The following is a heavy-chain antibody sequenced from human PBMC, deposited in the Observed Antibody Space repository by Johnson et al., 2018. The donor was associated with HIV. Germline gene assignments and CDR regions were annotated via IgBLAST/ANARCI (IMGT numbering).Heavy chain of an antibody. J-gene: IGHJ3*02. Sequence: VQLVESGGGLVQPGGSLRLSCVASGFTFSSYWMSWVRQGPGKGLVWVANIKQDGSEKNYVDSVKGRFTISRDNAKNSMYLQMNSLRAEDTAVYYWARGWRAVAGPDAFDIWGQGTMVTVSS. CDR2: IKQDGSEK. CDR1: GFTFSSYW. V-gene: IGHV3-7*04. D-gene: IGHD6-19*01. CDR3: ARGWRAVAGPDAFDI.